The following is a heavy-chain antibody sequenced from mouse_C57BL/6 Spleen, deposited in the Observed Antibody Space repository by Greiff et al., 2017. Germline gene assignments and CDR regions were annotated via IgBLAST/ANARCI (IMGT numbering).Heavy chain of an antibody. CDR2: IYPGSGST. CDR3: GRFLRVKDYSMGD. CDR1: GYTFTGYW. Sequence: QVQLQQPGAELVKPGASVKMSCKASGYTFTGYWITWVKQRPGQGLEWIGEIYPGSGSTNYNEKFKGKATLTADKTSSTAYMQRSSLTSEASAFDYCGRFLRVKDYSMGDWGQGTSVTVAS. V-gene: IGHV1-55*01. D-gene: IGHD1-1*01. J-gene: IGHJ4*01.